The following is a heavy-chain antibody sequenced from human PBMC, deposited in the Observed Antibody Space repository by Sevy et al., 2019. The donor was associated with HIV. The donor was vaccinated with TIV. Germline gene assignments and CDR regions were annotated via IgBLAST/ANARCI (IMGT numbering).Heavy chain of an antibody. Sequence: SETLSLTCSVSGDSISGYYWSWIRQPPGKGLQWIGYIYYSGFTNYNPSLKSRVTISEDTSKNPLSLRVTSVTAADTAVYYCARTTPYYYYAVDVWGQGTTVTVSS. CDR3: ARTTPYYYYAVDV. CDR1: GDSISGYY. V-gene: IGHV4-59*01. D-gene: IGHD4-17*01. J-gene: IGHJ6*02. CDR2: IYYSGFT.